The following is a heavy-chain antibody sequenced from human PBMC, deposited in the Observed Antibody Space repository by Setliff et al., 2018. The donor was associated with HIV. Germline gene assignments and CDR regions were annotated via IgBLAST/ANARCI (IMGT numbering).Heavy chain of an antibody. D-gene: IGHD2-2*02. CDR1: GHTFNNYA. V-gene: IGHV1-3*01. J-gene: IGHJ6*02. CDR2: ITGDNDNT. Sequence: ASVKVSCKASGHTFNNYAMHWVRQAPGQRLEWLGWITGDNDNTKYSEKFKGRVTITRDSSASTAYMELSSLTSEDTAVYYCATERYQLRYNSYYYYYGMDVWGQGTTVTVSS. CDR3: ATERYQLRYNSYYYYYGMDV.